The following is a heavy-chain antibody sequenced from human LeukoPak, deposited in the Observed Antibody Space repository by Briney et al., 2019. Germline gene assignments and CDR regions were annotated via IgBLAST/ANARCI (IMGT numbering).Heavy chain of an antibody. Sequence: WGSLRLSCAASGFTFSTYAMHWVRQAPGKGLEWVAVISYDGSNRYLDSVKGRFTIYRDSSRHTVYLQMNSLRDEDTAVYYCARDQGYCTTTSCYSIGGYFDYWGQGTLVTVSS. V-gene: IGHV3-30-3*01. J-gene: IGHJ4*02. CDR3: ARDQGYCTTTSCYSIGGYFDY. CDR1: GFTFSTYA. CDR2: ISYDGSNR. D-gene: IGHD2-2*01.